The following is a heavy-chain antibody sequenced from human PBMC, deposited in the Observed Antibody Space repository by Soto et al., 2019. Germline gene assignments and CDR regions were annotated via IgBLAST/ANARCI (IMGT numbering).Heavy chain of an antibody. CDR1: GGSISSYY. Sequence: QVQLQESGPGLVKPSETLSLTCTVSGGSISSYYWSWIRQPPGKGLEWIGYIYYSGSTNYNPSRKSRVTISVDTSKNQFSLKLSSVTAADTAVYYCAGGVPAAIRNWFDPWGQGTLVTVSS. D-gene: IGHD2-2*01. CDR2: IYYSGST. V-gene: IGHV4-59*01. CDR3: AGGVPAAIRNWFDP. J-gene: IGHJ5*02.